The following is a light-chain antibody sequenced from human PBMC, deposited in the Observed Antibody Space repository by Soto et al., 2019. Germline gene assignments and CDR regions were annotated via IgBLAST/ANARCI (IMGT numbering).Light chain of an antibody. J-gene: IGKJ4*01. CDR2: GAS. Sequence: EIVMTQSPATLSVSPGETATLSCRARQSVGSALAWYQHKPGQAPRLLIVGASIRATGVPGRFSGGGSGTEFTLTISPLQSEDFAVYYCQQYRIWPPITFGGGTPVEI. V-gene: IGKV3-15*01. CDR3: QQYRIWPPIT. CDR1: QSVGSA.